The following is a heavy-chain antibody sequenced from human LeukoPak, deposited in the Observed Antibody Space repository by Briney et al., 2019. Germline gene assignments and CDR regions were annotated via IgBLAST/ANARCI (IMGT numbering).Heavy chain of an antibody. Sequence: GGSLRLSCTASGFTFGDYIMSWFRQAPGKGLEWVGFIRRKAYGGTTEYAASVKGRFTISRDDSKSIAYLQMNSLKTEDTAVYYCTVTRRAEWELLSPYYFDYWGQGTLVTVSS. D-gene: IGHD1-26*01. CDR3: TVTRRAEWELLSPYYFDY. V-gene: IGHV3-49*03. CDR2: IRRKAYGGTT. CDR1: GFTFGDYI. J-gene: IGHJ4*02.